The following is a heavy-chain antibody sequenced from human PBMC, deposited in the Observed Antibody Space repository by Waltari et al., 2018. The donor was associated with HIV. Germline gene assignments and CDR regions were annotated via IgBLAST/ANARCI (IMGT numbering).Heavy chain of an antibody. CDR3: ARGGGPYGSVRTSWFDP. D-gene: IGHD3-10*01. V-gene: IGHV1-18*01. CDR2: ISAYNGNT. CDR1: GYTFTSYG. J-gene: IGHJ5*02. Sequence: QVQLVQSGAAVKKPGASVKVSCKASGYTFTSYGISRVRPAPGQGLEWMGWISAYNGNTNYAQKLQGRVTMTTDTATSTAYMELRSLRSDDTAVYYCARGGGPYGSVRTSWFDPWGQGTLVTVSS.